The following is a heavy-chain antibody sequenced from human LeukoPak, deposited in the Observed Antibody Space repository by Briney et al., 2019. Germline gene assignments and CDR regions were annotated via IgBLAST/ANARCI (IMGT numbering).Heavy chain of an antibody. Sequence: SETLSLTCTVSGGSISSYYWSWIRQPPGKGLDWIGYIYYSGSANYSPSLKRRVTISIDTSKNQFSLRLSSVTAADTAVYYCARHVGSFGSSHFDYWGQGTLVTVSS. V-gene: IGHV4-59*08. D-gene: IGHD6-13*01. J-gene: IGHJ4*02. CDR2: IYYSGSA. CDR1: GGSISSYY. CDR3: ARHVGSFGSSHFDY.